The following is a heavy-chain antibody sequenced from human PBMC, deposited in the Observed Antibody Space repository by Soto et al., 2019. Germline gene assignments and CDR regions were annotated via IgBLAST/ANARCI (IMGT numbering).Heavy chain of an antibody. Sequence: PSETLSLTCTVSGGSISSGGYYWSWIRQHPGKGLEWTGYIYYSGSTYYNPSLKSRVTISVDTSKNQFSLKLSSVTAADTAVYYCARGPAPYYSGMDVWGQGTTVTVSS. CDR1: GGSISSGGYY. V-gene: IGHV4-31*03. J-gene: IGHJ6*02. CDR3: ARGPAPYYSGMDV. CDR2: IYYSGST.